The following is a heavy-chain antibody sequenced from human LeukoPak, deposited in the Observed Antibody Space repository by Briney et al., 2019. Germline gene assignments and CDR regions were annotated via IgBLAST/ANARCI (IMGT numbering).Heavy chain of an antibody. V-gene: IGHV4-59*01. D-gene: IGHD7-27*01. Sequence: TSETLSLTCTVSRGSISNYYWGWIRQPPRKGLEWIGFFSYSGSTNYNPSRKRRVTISVDTSKNQFSLKLTSVTAADTAVDYCARDGPGDVGFDYWGQGTLVTVSS. CDR3: ARDGPGDVGFDY. J-gene: IGHJ4*02. CDR2: FSYSGST. CDR1: RGSISNYY.